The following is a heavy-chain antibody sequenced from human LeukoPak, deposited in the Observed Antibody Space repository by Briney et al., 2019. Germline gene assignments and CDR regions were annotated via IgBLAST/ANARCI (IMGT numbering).Heavy chain of an antibody. CDR3: AKDQYYDSSGYYRY. CDR2: ISSSGSTI. Sequence: GGSLRLSCAASGFTFSDYYMSWIRQAPGKGLEWVSYISSSGSTIHYADSVKGRFTISRDNAKNSLYLQMNSLRAEDTAVYYCAKDQYYDSSGYYRYWGQGTLVTVSS. CDR1: GFTFSDYY. D-gene: IGHD3-22*01. V-gene: IGHV3-11*01. J-gene: IGHJ4*02.